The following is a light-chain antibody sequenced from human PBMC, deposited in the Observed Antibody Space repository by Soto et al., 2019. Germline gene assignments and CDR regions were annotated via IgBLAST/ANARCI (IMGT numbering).Light chain of an antibody. Sequence: QSALTQPASVSGSPGQSITISCSGTSSDVGRHNAVSWYQQHPGKVPQLMIYDVSIRPSGISDRLSASKSGNMASLTISGLQAEDEADYYCSSYRVGGSDVFGGGTKVTVL. CDR1: SSDVGRHNA. V-gene: IGLV2-14*03. CDR3: SSYRVGGSDV. CDR2: DVS. J-gene: IGLJ1*01.